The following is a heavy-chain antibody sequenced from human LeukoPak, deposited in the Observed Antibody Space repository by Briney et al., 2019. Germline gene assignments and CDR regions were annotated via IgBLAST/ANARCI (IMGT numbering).Heavy chain of an antibody. CDR2: ISGSGGST. Sequence: PGGSLRLSCAASGFTFSSYAMSWVRQAPGKGLEWVSAISGSGGSTYYADSVKGRFTISRDNPKNTLFLQMNSLRDADTAVYYCAKVGAAAVRRYYFDYWGRGTLVTVSS. CDR1: GFTFSSYA. D-gene: IGHD6-13*01. J-gene: IGHJ4*02. CDR3: AKVGAAAVRRYYFDY. V-gene: IGHV3-23*01.